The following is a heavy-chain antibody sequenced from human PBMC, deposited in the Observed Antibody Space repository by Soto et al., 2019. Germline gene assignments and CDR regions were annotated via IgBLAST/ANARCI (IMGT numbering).Heavy chain of an antibody. CDR2: INHSGST. V-gene: IGHV4-34*01. D-gene: IGHD3-22*01. Sequence: SETLSLTCAVYGGSFSCYYWSWIRQPPGKGLEWIGEINHSGSTNYNPSLKSRVTISVDTSKNQFSLKLSSVTAADTAVYYCARGGHYYDSSGYYYQVYYYGMDVWGQGTTVTVSS. CDR1: GGSFSCYY. J-gene: IGHJ6*02. CDR3: ARGGHYYDSSGYYYQVYYYGMDV.